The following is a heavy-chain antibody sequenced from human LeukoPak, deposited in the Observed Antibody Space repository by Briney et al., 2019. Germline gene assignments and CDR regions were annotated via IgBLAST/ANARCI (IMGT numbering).Heavy chain of an antibody. D-gene: IGHD3-22*01. J-gene: IGHJ4*02. V-gene: IGHV3-53*01. Sequence: GGSLRLSCAASGFTLSSKYMSGVRQAPGRGVEGVSVIYSGCSTYYADSVKGRFTISRDNSKNTLYLQMNSLRAEDTAVYYCARGGGDSSGYYYETLRSWGQGTLVTVSS. CDR1: GFTLSSKY. CDR2: IYSGCST. CDR3: ARGGGDSSGYYYETLRS.